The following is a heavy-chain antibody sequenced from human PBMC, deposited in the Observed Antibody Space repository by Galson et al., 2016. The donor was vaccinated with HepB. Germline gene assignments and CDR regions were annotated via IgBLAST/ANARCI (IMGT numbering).Heavy chain of an antibody. CDR3: ARGLVFVSNWYYDL. Sequence: SGAEVKKPGESLKISCQGSGYSFTTFWIGWVRQMPGKGLEWMGIIYPGDSDTRYNTSFEGQVTMSVDKSISTAYLQWSRLEASDTAMYYCARGLVFVSNWYYDLWGRGTLVTVSS. CDR1: GYSFTTFW. J-gene: IGHJ2*01. V-gene: IGHV5-51*01. D-gene: IGHD2-15*01. CDR2: IYPGDSDT.